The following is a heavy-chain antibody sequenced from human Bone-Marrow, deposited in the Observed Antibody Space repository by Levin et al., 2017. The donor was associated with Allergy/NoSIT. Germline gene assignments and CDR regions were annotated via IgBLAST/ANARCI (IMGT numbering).Heavy chain of an antibody. D-gene: IGHD3-9*01. CDR2: ISSDGSNE. CDR3: AREFSAYFAWPGYFDL. Sequence: SCAASGFTFSTYSMHWVRQAPGKGLEWVAVISSDGSNEYYADSVRGRFTISRDNFKSTLSLQMNSLRAEDTAVYYCAREFSAYFAWPGYFDLWGRGTLVTVSS. J-gene: IGHJ2*01. CDR1: GFTFSTYS. V-gene: IGHV3-30-3*01.